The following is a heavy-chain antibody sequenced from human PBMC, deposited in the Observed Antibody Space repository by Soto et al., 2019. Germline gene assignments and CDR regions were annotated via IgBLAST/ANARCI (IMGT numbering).Heavy chain of an antibody. CDR1: GYTFTSYD. Sequence: QVPLVQSGAEVKKPGASVKVSCKASGYTFTSYDINWGRQATGQGHEWMGWMNPNSGNTGYAQKFPGRVSMTRNNSISTAYMELSSLRSEDTAVYYCARGGTREVRWKNTELYWFDPWGRGALVTVSS. D-gene: IGHD1-7*01. V-gene: IGHV1-8*01. CDR3: ARGGTREVRWKNTELYWFDP. J-gene: IGHJ5*02. CDR2: MNPNSGNT.